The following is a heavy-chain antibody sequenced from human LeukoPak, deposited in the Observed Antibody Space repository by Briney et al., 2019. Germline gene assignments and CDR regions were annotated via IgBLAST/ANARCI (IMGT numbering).Heavy chain of an antibody. J-gene: IGHJ3*02. V-gene: IGHV1-69*06. CDR2: VIPIFGTA. Sequence: RASVKVSCKASGGTFSSYAISWVRQAPGQGLEWMGGVIPIFGTATYAQKVQGRVTITADKSTSTAYMELSSLRSEDTALYYCARDSLPTITIFGVVGENAFDIWGQGTMVTVSS. CDR3: ARDSLPTITIFGVVGENAFDI. CDR1: GGTFSSYA. D-gene: IGHD3-3*01.